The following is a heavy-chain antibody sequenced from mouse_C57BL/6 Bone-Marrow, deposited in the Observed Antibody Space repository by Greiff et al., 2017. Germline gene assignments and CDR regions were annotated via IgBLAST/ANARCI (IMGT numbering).Heavy chain of an antibody. J-gene: IGHJ3*01. V-gene: IGHV1-64*01. D-gene: IGHD1-1*01. CDR3: ARAIYYYGSSPFAY. Sequence: QVQLQQPGAELVKPGASVKLSCKASGYTFTSYWMHWVKQRPGQGLEWIGMIHPNSGSTNYNEKFKSKATLTVDKSSSTAYMQLSSLTSEDSAVYDCARAIYYYGSSPFAYWGQGTLVTVSA. CDR2: IHPNSGST. CDR1: GYTFTSYW.